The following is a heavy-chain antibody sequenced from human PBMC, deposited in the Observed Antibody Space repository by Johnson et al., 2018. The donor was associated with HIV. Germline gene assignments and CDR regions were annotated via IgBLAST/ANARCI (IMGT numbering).Heavy chain of an antibody. CDR1: GFTFSSYA. V-gene: IGHV3-30*04. J-gene: IGHJ3*02. CDR3: AREVSSGGYCTTTTCYAAAFDI. CDR2: ISYDGNNK. Sequence: VQLVESGGGVVQPGRSLRLSCAASGFTFSSYAMHWVRQAPGKGLEWVAVISYDGNNKIYADSVKGRFTISRDNSKNTLYVQMNSLRAADTAVYYCAREVSSGGYCTTTTCYAAAFDIWGRGTMVTVSS. D-gene: IGHD2-2*01.